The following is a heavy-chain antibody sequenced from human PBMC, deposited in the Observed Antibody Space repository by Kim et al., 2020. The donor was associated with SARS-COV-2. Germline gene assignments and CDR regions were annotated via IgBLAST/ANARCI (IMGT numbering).Heavy chain of an antibody. J-gene: IGHJ4*02. CDR1: GGSISSGGYY. CDR2: IYYSGST. CDR3: AREVSLSRYCSGGSCYSFVDY. V-gene: IGHV4-31*03. Sequence: SETLSLTCTVSGGSISSGGYYWSWIRQHPGKGLEWIGYIYYSGSTYYNPSLKSRVTISVDTSKNQFSLKLSSVTAADTAVYYCAREVSLSRYCSGGSCYSFVDYWGQGTLVTVSS. D-gene: IGHD2-15*01.